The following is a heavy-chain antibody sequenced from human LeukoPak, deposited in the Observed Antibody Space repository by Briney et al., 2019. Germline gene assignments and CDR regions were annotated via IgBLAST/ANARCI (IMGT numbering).Heavy chain of an antibody. Sequence: PGGSLRLSCAASGFTFSSYWMSWVRQAPGKGLEWVGRIKSKTDGGTTDYAAPVKGRFTISRDDSKNTLYLQMNSLKTEDTAVYYCTTIKYQLLYRPGGYYYYMDVWGKGTTVTVSS. CDR3: TTIKYQLLYRPGGYYYYMDV. J-gene: IGHJ6*03. CDR2: IKSKTDGGTT. CDR1: GFTFSSYW. D-gene: IGHD2-2*02. V-gene: IGHV3-15*01.